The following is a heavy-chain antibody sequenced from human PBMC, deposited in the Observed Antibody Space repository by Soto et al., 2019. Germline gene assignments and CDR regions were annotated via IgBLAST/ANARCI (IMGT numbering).Heavy chain of an antibody. V-gene: IGHV1-18*01. D-gene: IGHD4-17*01. J-gene: IGHJ6*03. Sequence: QVQLAQSGPELKKPGASLEVSCRASGYTFSNYGISWVRQVPGQGLEWMAWISVKNGDTNFAQKFQGRLSVTTDTSTSTAYSNLRSLRSDDTAVYYCARLTTLSSPKYRFYYYMDMWGKGTTVTVSS. CDR2: ISVKNGDT. CDR1: GYTFSNYG. CDR3: ARLTTLSSPKYRFYYYMDM.